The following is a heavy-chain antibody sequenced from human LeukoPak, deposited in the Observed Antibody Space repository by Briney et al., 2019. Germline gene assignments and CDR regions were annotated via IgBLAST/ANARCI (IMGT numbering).Heavy chain of an antibody. V-gene: IGHV1-69*04. CDR2: IIPILGIA. D-gene: IGHD2-2*02. CDR1: GGTFSSYA. CDR3: AFDCSSTSCHNY. Sequence: ASVKVSCKASGGTFSSYAISWVRQAPGQGLEWMGRIIPILGIANYAQKFQGRVTITADKSTSTAYMELSSLRSEDTAVYYCAFDCSSTSCHNYWGQGTLVTVSS. J-gene: IGHJ4*02.